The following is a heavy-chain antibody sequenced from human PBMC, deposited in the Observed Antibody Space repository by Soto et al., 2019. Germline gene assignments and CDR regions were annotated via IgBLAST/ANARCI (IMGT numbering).Heavy chain of an antibody. CDR2: VYYSGNT. CDR3: ARSPYEGSYFHEYYYGMDV. V-gene: IGHV4-39*07. Sequence: PSETLSLTCTVSGGSISSSNYYWGWIRQPPGKGLEWIGSVYYSGNTYYNPSLKSRVTMSVDTSKNQFSLKLSSVTAADTAVYYCARSPYEGSYFHEYYYGMDVWGQGTTVTVSS. D-gene: IGHD3-10*01. J-gene: IGHJ6*02. CDR1: GGSISSSNYY.